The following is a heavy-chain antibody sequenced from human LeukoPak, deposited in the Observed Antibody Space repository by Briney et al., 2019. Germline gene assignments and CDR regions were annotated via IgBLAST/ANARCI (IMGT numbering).Heavy chain of an antibody. CDR2: INAGNGNT. CDR1: GYTFSSYG. V-gene: IGHV1-3*01. J-gene: IGHJ5*01. D-gene: IGHD1-26*01. Sequence: GASVKVSCTASGYTFSSYGIHWVRQAPGQRLEWMGWINAGNGNTKYSQKFQGRVTITRDTSATTAYMELNSLRSEDTAVYYCAKSGASPPGNWLDSWGQGTLVTVSS. CDR3: AKSGASPPGNWLDS.